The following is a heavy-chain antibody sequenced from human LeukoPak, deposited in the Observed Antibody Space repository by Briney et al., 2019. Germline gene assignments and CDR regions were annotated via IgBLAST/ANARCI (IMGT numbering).Heavy chain of an antibody. CDR3: AGGVGGDYFDY. CDR1: GYTFTNYS. Sequence: GASVKVSCKASGYTFTNYSMHWVRQAPGQRLEWMGWINTGDGNTKYSQKFQGRVTITRDTSASTAYMELSSLRSEDTTVYHCAGGVGGDYFDYWGQGTLVTVSS. D-gene: IGHD3-10*01. V-gene: IGHV1-3*04. CDR2: INTGDGNT. J-gene: IGHJ4*02.